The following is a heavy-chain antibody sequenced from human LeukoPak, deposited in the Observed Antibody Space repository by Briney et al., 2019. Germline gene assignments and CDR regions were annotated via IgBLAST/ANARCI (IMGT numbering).Heavy chain of an antibody. V-gene: IGHV4-39*07. CDR1: GGSTSSTTYY. J-gene: IGHJ5*02. Sequence: SETLSLTCTVSGGSTSSTTYYWGWIRQPPGKDREGIGSIYYSGSTYYTPSLKSRVTISVDTSKNQFSLKLSSVTAADTAVYYCARIQGLGYSSSWYRWFDPWGQGTLVTVSS. CDR2: IYYSGST. CDR3: ARIQGLGYSSSWYRWFDP. D-gene: IGHD6-13*01.